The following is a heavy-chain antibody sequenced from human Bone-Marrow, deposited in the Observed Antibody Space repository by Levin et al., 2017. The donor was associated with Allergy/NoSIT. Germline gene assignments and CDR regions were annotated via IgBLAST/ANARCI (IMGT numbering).Heavy chain of an antibody. V-gene: IGHV4-59*08. J-gene: IGHJ6*02. CDR1: GGSISSYY. CDR2: IYYSGST. D-gene: IGHD6-6*01. Sequence: SSETLSLTCTVSGGSISSYYWSWIRQPPGKGLEWIGYIYYSGSTNYNPSLKSRVTISVDTSKNQFSLKLSSVTAADTAVYYCARHWRRDIWGSIAARPGNPGYYDYGMDVWGQGTTVTVSS. CDR3: ARHWRRDIWGSIAARPGNPGYYDYGMDV.